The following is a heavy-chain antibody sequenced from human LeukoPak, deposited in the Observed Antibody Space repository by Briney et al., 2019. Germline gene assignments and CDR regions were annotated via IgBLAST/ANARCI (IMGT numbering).Heavy chain of an antibody. CDR2: INPSSGGT. CDR3: ARGIGYCSGGSCYAYDY. V-gene: IGHV1-2*04. Sequence: ASVKVSCKASGYTFTGYYMHWVRQAPGQGLEWMGWINPSSGGTNYAQKFQGWVIMTRDTSISTAYMELSRLRSDDTAVYYCARGIGYCSGGSCYAYDYWGQGTLVTVSS. J-gene: IGHJ4*02. CDR1: GYTFTGYY. D-gene: IGHD2-15*01.